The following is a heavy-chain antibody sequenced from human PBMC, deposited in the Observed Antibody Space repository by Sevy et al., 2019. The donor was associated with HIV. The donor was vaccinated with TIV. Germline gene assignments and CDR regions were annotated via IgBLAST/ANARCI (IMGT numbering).Heavy chain of an antibody. CDR2: INHSGTT. CDR3: AVRRRVVIPGVVRRLDQFFFYGMAV. CDR1: GESFSSYY. D-gene: IGHD2-2*01. V-gene: IGHV4-34*01. J-gene: IGHJ6*02. Sequence: SETLSLTCAVYGESFSSYYWSWNRQSPGKGLEWIGEINHSGTTNYHPSLKIRVSISADTSKNQFSLKLTSVTAADTGVYYCAVRRRVVIPGVVRRLDQFFFYGMAVWGQGTTVTVSS.